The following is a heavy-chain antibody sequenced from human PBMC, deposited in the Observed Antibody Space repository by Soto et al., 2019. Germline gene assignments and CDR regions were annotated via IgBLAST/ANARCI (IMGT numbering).Heavy chain of an antibody. J-gene: IGHJ4*02. CDR3: AKEAGGGTAMVTSYFDY. CDR2: VSKSGLDT. V-gene: IGHV3-23*01. D-gene: IGHD5-18*01. Sequence: PGGSLRLSCVASGVTFSSYAMSWVRQAPGKGLEWVSAVSKSGLDTNYADFVKGRFTISRDKSKNTLYLQMNSLRAEDTAVYYCAKEAGGGTAMVTSYFDYWDQGT. CDR1: GVTFSSYA.